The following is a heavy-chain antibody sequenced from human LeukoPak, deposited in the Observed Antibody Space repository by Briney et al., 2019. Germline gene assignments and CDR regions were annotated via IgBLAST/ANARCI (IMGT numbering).Heavy chain of an antibody. D-gene: IGHD2-2*01. Sequence: GSSVKVSCKASGGTFSSYAISWVRQAPGQGLERMGRIIPIFGTANYAQKFQGRVTITTDESTSTAYMELSSLRSEDTAVYYCAGAPTATRHSGAFDFWGQGTMVTVFS. CDR3: AGAPTATRHSGAFDF. V-gene: IGHV1-69*05. CDR1: GGTFSSYA. CDR2: IIPIFGTA. J-gene: IGHJ3*01.